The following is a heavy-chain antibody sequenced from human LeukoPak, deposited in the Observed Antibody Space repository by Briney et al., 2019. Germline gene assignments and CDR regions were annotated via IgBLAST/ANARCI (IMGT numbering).Heavy chain of an antibody. CDR1: GYTFTSYD. CDR3: ARDTRRVVVTTSKYYFDY. D-gene: IGHD3-22*01. Sequence: ASVKVSCKASGYTFTSYDINWVRQATGQGLEWMGWMNPNSGNTGYAQKFQGRVTMTRNTSISTAYMELSSLRSEDTAVYYCARDTRRVVVTTSKYYFDYWGQGTLVTVSS. CDR2: MNPNSGNT. J-gene: IGHJ4*02. V-gene: IGHV1-8*01.